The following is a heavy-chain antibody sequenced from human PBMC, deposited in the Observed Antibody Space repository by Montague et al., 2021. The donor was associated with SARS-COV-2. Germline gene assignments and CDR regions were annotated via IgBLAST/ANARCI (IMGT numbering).Heavy chain of an antibody. V-gene: IGHV2-70*04. CDR1: GFSLSTSGMR. CDR3: ARSYYDILTAYYTPFDY. D-gene: IGHD3-9*01. J-gene: IGHJ4*02. Sequence: PALVNPTQTLTLPCTFSGFSLSTSGMRASWIRQPPGKALEWLARIDWDXDKFYSTSLKTRLTISKDTSKNQVVLTMTNMDPVDTATYYCARSYYDILTAYYTPFDYWGQGTLVTVSS. CDR2: IDWDXDK.